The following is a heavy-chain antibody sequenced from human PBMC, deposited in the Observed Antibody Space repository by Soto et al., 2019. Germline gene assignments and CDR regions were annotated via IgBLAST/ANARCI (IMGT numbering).Heavy chain of an antibody. CDR1: GASISTSSFY. CDR3: ARLGFGSSGYYRPNYWSFDL. D-gene: IGHD3-22*01. V-gene: IGHV4-39*01. CDR2: VYFSGTT. J-gene: IGHJ2*01. Sequence: QLQLQESGPGLVKPSETLSLTCSVFGASISTSSFYWGWIRRAPGKGLEWIGSVYFSGTTYQNPFLKSRITISVDTSNNQFSLRLRSVTAADTAVYYCARLGFGSSGYYRPNYWSFDLWGRGTLVTVSS.